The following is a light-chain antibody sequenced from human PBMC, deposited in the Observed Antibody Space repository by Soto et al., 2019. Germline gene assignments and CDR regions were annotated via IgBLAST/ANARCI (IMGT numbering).Light chain of an antibody. CDR3: SSYTKSRAFV. Sequence: QSVLAQSASVSGSPGQSITISCTGTSSDVGAFNYVSWYQQHPGKAPKLMLYDVSNWPSGVSNRFSGSRSGNTASLTSSGLLAEDEADYYCSSYTKSRAFVFGTGTQLTVL. J-gene: IGLJ7*01. V-gene: IGLV2-14*03. CDR2: DVS. CDR1: SSDVGAFNY.